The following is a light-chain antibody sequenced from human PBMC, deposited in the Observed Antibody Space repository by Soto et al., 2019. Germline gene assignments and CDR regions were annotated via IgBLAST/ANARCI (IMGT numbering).Light chain of an antibody. Sequence: QSVLTQPPSASGSPGQSVTISCTGTSSDVGGYNYVSWHQQHPGKAPKLMIYEVYQRPSGVPDRFSGSKSGNTASLTVSGLKAEDEAVYYCSSFAGTITYVVFGGGTKVTVL. CDR3: SSFAGTITYVV. CDR1: SSDVGGYNY. V-gene: IGLV2-8*01. CDR2: EVY. J-gene: IGLJ2*01.